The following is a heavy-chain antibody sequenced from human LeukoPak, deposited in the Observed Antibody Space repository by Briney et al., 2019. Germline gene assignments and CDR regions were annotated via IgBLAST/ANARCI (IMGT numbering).Heavy chain of an antibody. V-gene: IGHV4-61*02. CDR3: ARDFYYDSSGYYYYYYYYMDV. Sequence: SETLSLTCTVSGGSISSGSYYWSWIRQPAGKGLEWIGRIYTSGSTNYNPSLKSRVTISVDTSKNQFSLKLCSVTAADTAVYYCARDFYYDSSGYYYYYYYYMDVWGKGTTVTVSS. CDR2: IYTSGST. J-gene: IGHJ6*03. D-gene: IGHD3-22*01. CDR1: GGSISSGSYY.